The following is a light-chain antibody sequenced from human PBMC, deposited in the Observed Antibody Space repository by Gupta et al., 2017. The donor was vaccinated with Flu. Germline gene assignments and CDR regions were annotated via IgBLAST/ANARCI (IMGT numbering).Light chain of an antibody. J-gene: IGKJ3*01. CDR1: QNISTY. V-gene: IGKV3-11*01. CDR2: DAS. Sequence: EVVLTQFPAILSVSPGDRGTLSCRASQNISTYLAWYQQRHGQAPRLLIYDASNRATGIPARFSGSGSGTDFTLTIGSLDPEDFAVYYCQRRSSWPPTFGHGTRVDVK. CDR3: QRRSSWPPT.